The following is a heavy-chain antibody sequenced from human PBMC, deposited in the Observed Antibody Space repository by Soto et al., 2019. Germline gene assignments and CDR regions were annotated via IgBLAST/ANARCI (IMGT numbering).Heavy chain of an antibody. V-gene: IGHV3-49*04. J-gene: IGHJ4*02. D-gene: IGHD4-17*01. CDR2: IRSKADGGTT. CDR3: TRPGTTVIIPLPFGY. Sequence: SLTLSCTGSGFNFGDYSMSWVRQAPGKGLEWLSCIRSKADGGTTEYASSVKGRFTISRDDSTSIAYLQMNSLKTEDTAVYXCTRPGTTVIIPLPFGYWGQGTLVTVSS. CDR1: GFNFGDYS.